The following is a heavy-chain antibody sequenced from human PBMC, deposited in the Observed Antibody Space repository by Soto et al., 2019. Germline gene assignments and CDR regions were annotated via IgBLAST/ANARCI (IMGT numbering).Heavy chain of an antibody. CDR2: IKSKTDGATT. Sequence: EVPLVESGGGLVKPGGSLRLSCAASGFTFTNAWMSWVRQAPGKGLEWVGRIKSKTDGATTDYAAPVKGRFTMSRDDSQHTLYLQMNSLEIEDTAVYYCTTDRCVAAAKYCQHWGQGTLVTVSS. D-gene: IGHD6-13*01. CDR3: TTDRCVAAAKYCQH. J-gene: IGHJ1*01. CDR1: GFTFTNAW. V-gene: IGHV3-15*01.